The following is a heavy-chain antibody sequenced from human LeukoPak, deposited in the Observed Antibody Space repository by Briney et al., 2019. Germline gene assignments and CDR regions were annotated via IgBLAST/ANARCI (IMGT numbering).Heavy chain of an antibody. J-gene: IGHJ4*02. CDR1: GFTFSSYC. D-gene: IGHD3-22*01. Sequence: GGSLRLSCTASGFTFSSYCMHWVRQAPGKGLVWVSRINSDGITTRYADSVKGRFTISRDNAKNTLYLQMNSLRAEDTAVYYCVRSNYYDGDGYYFDYCVQGTLVTVSS. V-gene: IGHV3-74*01. CDR3: VRSNYYDGDGYYFDY. CDR2: INSDGITT.